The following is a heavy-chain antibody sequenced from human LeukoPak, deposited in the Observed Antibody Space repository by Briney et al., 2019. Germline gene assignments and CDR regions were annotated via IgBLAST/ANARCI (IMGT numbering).Heavy chain of an antibody. CDR2: ISAYNGNT. CDR3: ARLGILVTPIPDFDY. V-gene: IGHV1-18*01. D-gene: IGHD2-21*02. J-gene: IGHJ4*02. Sequence: ASVKVSCKASGYTFTSYGISWVRQAPGQGLEWMGWISAYNGNTNYAQKLQGRVTMTTDTSTSTAYMELRSLRSDDSAVYYCARLGILVTPIPDFDYWGQGTLVTVSS. CDR1: GYTFTSYG.